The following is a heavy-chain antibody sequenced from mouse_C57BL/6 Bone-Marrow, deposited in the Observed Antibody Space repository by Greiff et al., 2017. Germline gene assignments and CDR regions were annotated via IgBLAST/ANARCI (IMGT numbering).Heavy chain of an antibody. CDR1: GYTFTSYW. Sequence: QVQLQQPGAELVKPGASVKMSCKASGYTFTSYWITWVKQRPGQGLEWIGDIYPGSGSTNYNEKSKSKATLTVDTSASTAYMQLSSLTSEDSAVFYFARPYYSNYWYYDVWGTGTTVTVSS. D-gene: IGHD2-5*01. CDR3: ARPYYSNYWYYDV. J-gene: IGHJ1*03. V-gene: IGHV1-55*01. CDR2: IYPGSGST.